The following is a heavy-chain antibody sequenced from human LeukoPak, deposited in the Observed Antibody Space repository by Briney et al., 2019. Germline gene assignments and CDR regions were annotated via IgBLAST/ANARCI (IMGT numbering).Heavy chain of an antibody. CDR2: MNPNSGNT. D-gene: IGHD3-10*01. V-gene: IGHV1-8*03. Sequence: GASVKVSCKASGGTFSSYAISWVRQATGQGLEWMGWMNPNSGNTGYAQKFQGRVTITRNTSISTAYMELSSLRSEDTAVYYCARVGGAHYGYYYYYYYMDVWGKGTTVTVSS. J-gene: IGHJ6*03. CDR1: GGTFSSYA. CDR3: ARVGGAHYGYYYYYYYMDV.